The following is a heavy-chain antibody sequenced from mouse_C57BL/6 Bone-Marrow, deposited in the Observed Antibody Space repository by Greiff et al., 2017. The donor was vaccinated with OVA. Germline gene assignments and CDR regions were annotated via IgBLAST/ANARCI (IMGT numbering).Heavy chain of an antibody. Sequence: QVQLQQSGAELARPGASVKMSCKASGYTFTSYTMHWVKQRPGQGLEWIGYINPSSGYTKYNQKFKDKATLTADKSSSTAYMQLSSLTSEDSAVYYCARYSITTVDWYFDVWGTGTTVTVSS. V-gene: IGHV1-4*01. CDR1: GYTFTSYT. CDR3: ARYSITTVDWYFDV. J-gene: IGHJ1*03. CDR2: INPSSGYT. D-gene: IGHD1-1*01.